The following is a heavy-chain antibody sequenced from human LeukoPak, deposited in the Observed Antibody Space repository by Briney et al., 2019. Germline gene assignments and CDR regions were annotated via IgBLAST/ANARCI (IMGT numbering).Heavy chain of an antibody. CDR1: GGSISDYY. Sequence: SETLSLTCTVSGGSISDYYWSWIRQSAGMGLEWIGRIYTSGSTYYNPSLKSRVTISVDTSKNQFSLKLSSVTAADTAMYYCASTYCSGGSCYWALDYWGQGTLVTVSS. CDR2: IYTSGST. V-gene: IGHV4-4*07. CDR3: ASTYCSGGSCYWALDY. D-gene: IGHD2-15*01. J-gene: IGHJ4*02.